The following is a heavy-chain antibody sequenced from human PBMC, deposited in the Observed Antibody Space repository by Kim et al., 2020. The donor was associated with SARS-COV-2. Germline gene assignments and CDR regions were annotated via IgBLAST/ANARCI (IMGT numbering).Heavy chain of an antibody. D-gene: IGHD5-18*01. CDR3: ATPRIQLRSPTLDFDY. CDR1: GYTFTSYY. V-gene: IGHV1-46*01. Sequence: ASVKVSCKASGYTFTSYYMHWVRQAPGQGLEWMGIINPSGGSTSYAQKFQGRVTMTRDTSTSTVYMELSSLRSEDTAVYYCATPRIQLRSPTLDFDYWGQGTLVTVSS. J-gene: IGHJ4*02. CDR2: INPSGGST.